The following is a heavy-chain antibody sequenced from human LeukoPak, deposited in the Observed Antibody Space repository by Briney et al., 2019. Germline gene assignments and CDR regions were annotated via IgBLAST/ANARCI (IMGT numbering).Heavy chain of an antibody. CDR3: ARQSGDYYGSGSPNWFDP. D-gene: IGHD3-10*01. CDR2: IYYSGST. J-gene: IGHJ5*02. Sequence: SETLSLTCTVSGGSISSSSYYWGCIRQPPGRGLEWIGSIYYSGSTYYHPSLKSRVTISVDTSNNQFSLKLSSVTAADTAVYYCARQSGDYYGSGSPNWFDPWGQGTLVTVSS. V-gene: IGHV4-39*01. CDR1: GGSISSSSYY.